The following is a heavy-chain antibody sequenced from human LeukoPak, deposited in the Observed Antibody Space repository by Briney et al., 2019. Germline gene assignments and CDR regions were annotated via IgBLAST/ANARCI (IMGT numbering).Heavy chain of an antibody. Sequence: GGSLRLSCAASGFTFSSYSMNWVRQAPGKGLEWVSYISSSSSTIYYADSVKGRFTISRDNAKNSLYLQMNSLRAEDTAVYYCAREGYCSSTSCDDAFDIWGQGTMVTVSS. CDR3: AREGYCSSTSCDDAFDI. CDR2: ISSSSSTI. D-gene: IGHD2-2*01. J-gene: IGHJ3*02. CDR1: GFTFSSYS. V-gene: IGHV3-48*01.